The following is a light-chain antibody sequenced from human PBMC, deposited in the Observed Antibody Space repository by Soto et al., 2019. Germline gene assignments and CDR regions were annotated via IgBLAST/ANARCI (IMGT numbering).Light chain of an antibody. CDR2: EVS. CDR3: SSYTSSSTLV. J-gene: IGLJ1*01. Sequence: QSVLTQPASVSGSPGQSITISCTGTSSDVGGYNYVSWYQQHPGKAPKLMIYEVSNRPSGVSNRFSGSKSGNTASLTISGLQAEDEADYYCSSYTSSSTLVLGTATKVTVL. CDR1: SSDVGGYNY. V-gene: IGLV2-14*01.